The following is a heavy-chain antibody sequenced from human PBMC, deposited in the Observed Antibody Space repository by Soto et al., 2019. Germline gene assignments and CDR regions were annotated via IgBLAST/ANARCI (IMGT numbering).Heavy chain of an antibody. Sequence: QLQLQESGSGLVKPSQTLSLTCAVSGGSISSGGYSWSWIRQPPGKGLEWIGYISHTGSTYYNPSLKSRVTISVDRSKNQFSLKLSSVTAADTSLYYCAIGGGFLGYWGQGTLVTVSS. D-gene: IGHD3-10*01. CDR1: GGSISSGGYS. J-gene: IGHJ4*02. CDR2: ISHTGST. V-gene: IGHV4-30-2*01. CDR3: AIGGGFLGY.